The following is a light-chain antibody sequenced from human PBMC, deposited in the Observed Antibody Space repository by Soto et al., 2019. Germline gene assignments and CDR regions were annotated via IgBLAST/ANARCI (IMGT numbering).Light chain of an antibody. V-gene: IGLV2-8*01. CDR2: EVN. CDR3: SSYAGSSNV. CDR1: SSDVGGYNY. Sequence: LTQPPSASGSPGQSVAISCTGTSSDVGGYNYVSWYQQHPGKAPKLMIYEVNKRPSGVPDRFSGSKSGNTASLTVSGLQAEDEADYYCSSYAGSSNVFGTGTKVIVL. J-gene: IGLJ1*01.